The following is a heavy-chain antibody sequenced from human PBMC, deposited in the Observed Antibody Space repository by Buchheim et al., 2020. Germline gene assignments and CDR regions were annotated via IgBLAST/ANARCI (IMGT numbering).Heavy chain of an antibody. V-gene: IGHV3-48*02. J-gene: IGHJ2*01. CDR1: GFTFSTYT. D-gene: IGHD4-17*01. CDR2: ISGSSTTI. CDR3: ARTAYGDYIDWYFDL. Sequence: EVQLVESGGGLVQPGGSRRLSCAASGFTFSTYTMNWFRQAPGKGLEWVSYISGSSTTIDYADSVKGRFTISRDNATNSLNLQMNSLRDEDTAVYYCARTAYGDYIDWYFDLWGRGTL.